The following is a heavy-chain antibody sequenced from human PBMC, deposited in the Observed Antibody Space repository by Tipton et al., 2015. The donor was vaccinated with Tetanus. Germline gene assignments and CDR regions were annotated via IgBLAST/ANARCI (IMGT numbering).Heavy chain of an antibody. CDR1: GYSFTSSG. J-gene: IGHJ4*02. Sequence: QSGAEVKKPGASVKVSCKASGYSFTSSGMNWVRQAPGQGLEWMGWIDTNTGNPTYAQGFTGRFVFSLDTSVSTAYLQITSLKAEDTAVYYCTRDQAGTTFVYWGQGTLVIVSS. V-gene: IGHV7-4-1*02. CDR3: TRDQAGTTFVY. D-gene: IGHD1-1*01. CDR2: IDTNTGNP.